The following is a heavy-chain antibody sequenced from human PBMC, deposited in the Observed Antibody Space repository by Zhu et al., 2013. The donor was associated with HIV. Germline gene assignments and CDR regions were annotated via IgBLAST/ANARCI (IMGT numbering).Heavy chain of an antibody. CDR3: ARSYYYDSRGYLALFDY. J-gene: IGHJ4*02. Sequence: QAHLVQSGAEVKKPGTSVKVSCKAFGYTFNDYSIHWVRHVPGQGLEWMGWIIPISGTTNYAQTFQGRVTITADESTSTAYMELSSLRSEDTAVYYCARSYYYDSRGYLALFDYWGQGTLVTVSS. CDR2: IIPISGTT. CDR1: GYTFNDYS. V-gene: IGHV1-69*01. D-gene: IGHD3-22*01.